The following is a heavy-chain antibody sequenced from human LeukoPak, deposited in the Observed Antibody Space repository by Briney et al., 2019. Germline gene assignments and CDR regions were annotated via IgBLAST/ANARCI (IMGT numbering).Heavy chain of an antibody. D-gene: IGHD1-20*01. CDR1: GGLISSSGNFY. Sequence: PSETLSLTCSVSGGLISSSGNFYWGWIRQVPGKGLEWIGSVYYTGYSYDNPSLESRVTVSVDTSKNQFSLKLNSVTATDTAIYYCARQGAITARRTHYYAMDVWGPGTTVTVSS. CDR3: ARQGAITARRTHYYAMDV. CDR2: VYYTGYS. J-gene: IGHJ6*02. V-gene: IGHV4-39*01.